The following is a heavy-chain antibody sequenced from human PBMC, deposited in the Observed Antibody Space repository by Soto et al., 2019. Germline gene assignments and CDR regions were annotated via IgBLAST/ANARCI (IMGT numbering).Heavy chain of an antibody. CDR2: VFYNGNT. Sequence: QVQLQESGPRLVKPSETLSLTCTVSGGSIRSSSYSWVWIRQPPGKGLEWIGSVFYNGNTYYSPSLKSRITISVDTSQNQLSLRLYSVTAADTALYHGARFADWGSGTDWGQGIPVTVSS. V-gene: IGHV4-39*01. CDR3: ARFADWGSGTD. CDR1: GGSIRSSSYS. J-gene: IGHJ4*02. D-gene: IGHD3-10*01.